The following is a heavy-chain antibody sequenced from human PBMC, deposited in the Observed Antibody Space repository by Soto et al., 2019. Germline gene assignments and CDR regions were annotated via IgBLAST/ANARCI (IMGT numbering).Heavy chain of an antibody. D-gene: IGHD4-17*01. CDR3: ARGYAATVTNPPLY. CDR2: IYSGGST. J-gene: IGHJ1*01. CDR1: GFTVSSNY. Sequence: GGSLRLSCAASGFTVSSNYMSWVRQAPGKGLEWVSVIYSGGSTYYADSVKGRFTISRDNSKNTLYLQMNSLRAEDTAVYYCARGYAATVTNPPLYWGQGTLVTVSS. V-gene: IGHV3-66*01.